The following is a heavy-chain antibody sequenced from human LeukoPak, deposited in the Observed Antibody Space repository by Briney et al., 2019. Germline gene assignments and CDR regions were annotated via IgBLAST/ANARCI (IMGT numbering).Heavy chain of an antibody. D-gene: IGHD1-26*01. Sequence: SETLSLTCTVSGGSISSYYWSWIRQPPGKGLEWIGYIYYSGSTNYNPCLKSRVTISVDTSKNQFSLKLSSVTAADTAVYYCARVYSGSYYGRDYYYGMDVWGQGTTVTVSS. J-gene: IGHJ6*02. CDR2: IYYSGST. V-gene: IGHV4-59*01. CDR3: ARVYSGSYYGRDYYYGMDV. CDR1: GGSISSYY.